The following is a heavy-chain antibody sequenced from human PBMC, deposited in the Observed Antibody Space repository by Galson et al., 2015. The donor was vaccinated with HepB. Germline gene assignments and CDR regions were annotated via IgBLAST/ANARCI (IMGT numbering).Heavy chain of an antibody. V-gene: IGHV3-21*01. CDR1: GFTFRRHA. Sequence: SLRLSCAASGFTFRRHAMHWVRQAPGKGLEWVSSISSSSSYIYYADSVKGRFTISRDNAKNSLYLQMNSLRAEDTAVYYCARDQWLLLHAFDIWGQGTMVTVSS. CDR2: ISSSSSYI. D-gene: IGHD3-22*01. J-gene: IGHJ3*02. CDR3: ARDQWLLLHAFDI.